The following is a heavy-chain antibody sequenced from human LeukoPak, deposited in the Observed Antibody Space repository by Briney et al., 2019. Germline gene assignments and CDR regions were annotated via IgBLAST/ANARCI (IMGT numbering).Heavy chain of an antibody. D-gene: IGHD3-9*01. Sequence: GGSLRLSCAASGFTFSSYAMHWVRQAPGKGLEWVAVISYDGSKKYYADSVKGRFTISRDNSKNTLYLQMNSLRAEDTAVYYCARAPPVLRYFDLDYWGQGTLVTVSS. J-gene: IGHJ4*02. CDR2: ISYDGSKK. V-gene: IGHV3-30-3*01. CDR1: GFTFSSYA. CDR3: ARAPPVLRYFDLDY.